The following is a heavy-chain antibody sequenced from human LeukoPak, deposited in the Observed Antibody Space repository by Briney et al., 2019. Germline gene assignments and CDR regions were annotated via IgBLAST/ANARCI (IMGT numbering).Heavy chain of an antibody. CDR1: GGSISSYY. V-gene: IGHV4-59*08. CDR3: AGGGQRVVSDY. Sequence: SETLSLTCTVSGGSISSYYWSWIRQPPGKGLEWIGYIYYSGSTNYNPSLKSRVTISVDTSKNQFSLKLSSVTAADTAVYYCAGGGQRVVSDYWGQGTLVTVSS. D-gene: IGHD2-15*01. CDR2: IYYSGST. J-gene: IGHJ4*02.